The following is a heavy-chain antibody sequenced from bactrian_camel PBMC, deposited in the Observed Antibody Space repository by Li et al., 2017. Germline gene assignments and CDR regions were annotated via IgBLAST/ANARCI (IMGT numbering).Heavy chain of an antibody. CDR1: EAAYSDSC. J-gene: IGHJ6*01. V-gene: IGHV3S40*01. Sequence: VQLVESGGGSVQAGGFLRLSCAASEAAYSDSCMGWFRQAPGKGREMVAYIYSGGSTTDYHDSVKGRFTISRDNANTISLMMSSLNPEDTAMYYCAISDTCASLEFGYSGQGTQVTVS. CDR3: AISDTCASLEFGY. CDR2: IYSGGSTT.